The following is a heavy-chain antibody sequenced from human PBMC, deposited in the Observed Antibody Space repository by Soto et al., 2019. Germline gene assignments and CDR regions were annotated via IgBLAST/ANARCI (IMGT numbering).Heavy chain of an antibody. CDR1: RAYIRSGGYS. Sequence: LSRTCAVYRAYIRSGGYSSSWIRQPPGKGLEWIGFIYHTGSTYYNPSLESRVTISVDRSKNQLYLRLSSVIAADTAVYYCARDNTGSLDAWGQGTLGTVSS. J-gene: IGHJ5*02. CDR2: IYHTGST. V-gene: IGHV4-30-2*01. CDR3: ARDNTGSLDA. D-gene: IGHD3-10*01.